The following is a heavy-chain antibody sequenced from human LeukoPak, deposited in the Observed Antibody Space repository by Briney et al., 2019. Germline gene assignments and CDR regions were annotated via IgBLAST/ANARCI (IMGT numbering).Heavy chain of an antibody. CDR1: GFIFSSYA. J-gene: IGHJ4*02. CDR3: AKTYYYGSGSYSLDY. Sequence: GGSLRLSCAASGFIFSSYAMHWVRQAPGKGLEWVAFIRYDGSNKYYADSVKGRFTISRDNSKNTLYLQMNSLRAEDTAVYYCAKTYYYGSGSYSLDYWGQGTLVTVSS. V-gene: IGHV3-30*02. CDR2: IRYDGSNK. D-gene: IGHD3-10*01.